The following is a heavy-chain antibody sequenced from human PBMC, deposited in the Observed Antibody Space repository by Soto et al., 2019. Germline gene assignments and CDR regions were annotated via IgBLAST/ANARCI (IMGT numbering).Heavy chain of an antibody. Sequence: EVHLMESGGDWVQPGRSLRLSCAASGFSFDDYAMHWVRQAPGKGLEWVSGIGWNSGTITYADSVKGRFSISRDNAKNSLNLQMNSLRPEDTALYYCVKSRSCTSTRCDKAFDTWGQGTMVTVSS. J-gene: IGHJ3*02. CDR2: IGWNSGTI. V-gene: IGHV3-9*01. CDR1: GFSFDDYA. D-gene: IGHD2-2*02. CDR3: VKSRSCTSTRCDKAFDT.